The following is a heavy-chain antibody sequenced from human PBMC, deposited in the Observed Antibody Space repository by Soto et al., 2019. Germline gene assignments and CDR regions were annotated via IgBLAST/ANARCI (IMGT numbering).Heavy chain of an antibody. D-gene: IGHD6-19*01. Sequence: ASVKVSCKASGYTFTSYAMHWVRQAPGQRLEWMGWINAGNGNTKYSQKFQGRVTITRDTSASTAYMELSSLRSEDTAVYYCATLSIAVAGTLTYYYYATDVWGQGTSVTLSS. CDR2: INAGNGNT. V-gene: IGHV1-3*01. J-gene: IGHJ6*02. CDR3: ATLSIAVAGTLTYYYYATDV. CDR1: GYTFTSYA.